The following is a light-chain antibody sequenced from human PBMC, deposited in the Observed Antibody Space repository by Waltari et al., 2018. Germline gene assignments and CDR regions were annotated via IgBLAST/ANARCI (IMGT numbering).Light chain of an antibody. CDR1: QDIRNH. Sequence: DIHMTQFPSSLSASVGGRVTITCQATQDIRNHLNWYQQKPGKAPKLLVYDASRVQSGVPSRFGGSRSGTYFTFTISSLQAEDAATYYCQQYDKLPLTFGGGTKVDI. V-gene: IGKV1-33*01. CDR2: DAS. CDR3: QQYDKLPLT. J-gene: IGKJ4*01.